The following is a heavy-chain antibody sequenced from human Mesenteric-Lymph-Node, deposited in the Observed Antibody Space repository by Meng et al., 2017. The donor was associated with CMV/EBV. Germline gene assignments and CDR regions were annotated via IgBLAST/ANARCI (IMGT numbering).Heavy chain of an antibody. CDR2: IYYSGKT. D-gene: IGHD1-14*01. CDR3: ARVNLIESIKNQQPPMDV. Sequence: SETLSLTCTVSGDSISRSSYYWGWIRQPPGKGLEWIGSIYYSGKTYYNASLQSRVTISVDTSKNQFSLKLSSVTAADTAVYYCARVNLIESIKNQQPPMDVWGQGTTVTVSS. CDR1: GDSISRSSYY. J-gene: IGHJ6*02. V-gene: IGHV4-39*07.